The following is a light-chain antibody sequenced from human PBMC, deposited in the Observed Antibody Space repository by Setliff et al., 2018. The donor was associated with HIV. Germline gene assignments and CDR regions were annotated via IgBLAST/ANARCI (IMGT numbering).Light chain of an antibody. J-gene: IGLJ1*01. CDR3: CSYVGSYTFGYV. CDR2: DVS. V-gene: IGLV2-11*01. CDR1: SSDVGGYNY. Sequence: QSALTQPASVSGSPGQSITISCTGTSSDVGGYNYVSWYQHHPGKAPKFMIYDVSKRPSGVPDRFSGSKSGNTASLTISGLQAEDEADYYCCSYVGSYTFGYVFGTGTK.